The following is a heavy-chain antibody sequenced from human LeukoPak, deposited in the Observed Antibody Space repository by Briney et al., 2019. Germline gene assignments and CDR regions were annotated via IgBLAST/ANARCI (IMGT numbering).Heavy chain of an antibody. CDR1: GFTFSSYG. V-gene: IGHV3-33*01. Sequence: GRSLRLSCAASGFTFSSYGMHWVCQAPGKGLEWVAVVWYDGSNKYYADSVKGRFTISRDNSKNTLYLQMNSLRAEDTAVYYCARADSPLDTAMVDYWGQGTLVTVSS. CDR2: VWYDGSNK. J-gene: IGHJ4*02. CDR3: ARADSPLDTAMVDY. D-gene: IGHD5-18*01.